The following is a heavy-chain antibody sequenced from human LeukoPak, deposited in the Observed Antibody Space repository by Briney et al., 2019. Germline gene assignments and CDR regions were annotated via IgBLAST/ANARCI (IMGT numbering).Heavy chain of an antibody. J-gene: IGHJ4*02. Sequence: KPSETLSLTCAVYGGSFSGYYWSWIRQPPGKGLEWIGEINHSGSTNYNPSLKSRVTISVDTSKNQFSLKLSSVTAADTAVYYCARVRERGGFSAAPIFDYWGQGTLVTVSS. CDR1: GGSFSGYY. V-gene: IGHV4-34*01. CDR3: ARVRERGGFSAAPIFDY. D-gene: IGHD2-2*02. CDR2: INHSGST.